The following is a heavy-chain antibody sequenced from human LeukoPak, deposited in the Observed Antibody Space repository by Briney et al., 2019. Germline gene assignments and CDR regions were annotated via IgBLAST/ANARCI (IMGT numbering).Heavy chain of an antibody. J-gene: IGHJ3*02. CDR1: GGSISNSIYY. CDR3: ARQSYHSSAHDYAGLFDI. V-gene: IGHV4-39*01. D-gene: IGHD3-22*01. Sequence: SETLSLTCTVSGGSISNSIYYWGWIRQPPGMGLQWMGSFHYSGSTYYSPSLRSRLTISVDTSKNQFSLKLSSVTAADTAVYYCARQSYHSSAHDYAGLFDIWGQGTMVTVSS. CDR2: FHYSGST.